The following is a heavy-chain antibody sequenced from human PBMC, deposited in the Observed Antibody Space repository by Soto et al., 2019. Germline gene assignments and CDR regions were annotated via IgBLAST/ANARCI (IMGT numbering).Heavy chain of an antibody. J-gene: IGHJ4*02. D-gene: IGHD2-15*01. V-gene: IGHV4-59*01. Sequence: ASETLSLTCTVSGGSITTYQWSWIRQPPGKGLEWIGGYSGFTDYNPSLESRATISVDHSKNQFSLTLRSVTAADTAVYYCARAAYCSGGSCFDYWGQGTLVTVSS. CDR2: YSGFT. CDR3: ARAAYCSGGSCFDY. CDR1: GGSITTYQ.